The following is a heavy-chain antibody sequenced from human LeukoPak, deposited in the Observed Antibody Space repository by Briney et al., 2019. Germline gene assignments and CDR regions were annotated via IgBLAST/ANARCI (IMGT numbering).Heavy chain of an antibody. D-gene: IGHD1-26*01. J-gene: IGHJ4*02. CDR3: ARHGDGESGSYYPLGY. CDR1: GGSISSSSYY. CDR2: IYYSGST. Sequence: PSETLSLTCTVSGGSISSSSYYWGWIRQPPGKGLEWIGRIYYSGSTYYNPSLKSRVTISVDTSKNQFSLKPSSVTAADTAVYYCARHGDGESGSYYPLGYWGQGTLVTVSS. V-gene: IGHV4-39*01.